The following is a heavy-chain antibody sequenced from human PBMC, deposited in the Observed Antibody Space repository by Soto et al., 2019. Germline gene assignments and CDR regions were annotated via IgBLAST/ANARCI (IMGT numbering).Heavy chain of an antibody. Sequence: GASVKVSCKASGYTFTSYGISWVRQAPGQGLEWMRWISAYNGNTNYAQKLQGRVTMTTDTSTSTAYMELRSLRSDDTAVYFCARGITMIAPPAFDIWGQGTMVTVSS. J-gene: IGHJ3*02. CDR1: GYTFTSYG. CDR2: ISAYNGNT. D-gene: IGHD3-22*01. V-gene: IGHV1-18*01. CDR3: ARGITMIAPPAFDI.